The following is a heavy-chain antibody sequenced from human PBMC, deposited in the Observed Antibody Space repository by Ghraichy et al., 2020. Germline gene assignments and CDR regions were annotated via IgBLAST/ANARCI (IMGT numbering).Heavy chain of an antibody. CDR2: SSSSSSYI. CDR3: ARDLRDSSSWYSGY. V-gene: IGHV3-21*01. D-gene: IGHD6-13*01. J-gene: IGHJ4*02. CDR1: GFTFSSYS. Sequence: GGSLRLSCAASGFTFSSYSMNWVRQAPGKGLEWVSSSSSSSSYIYYADSVKGRFTISRDNAKNSLYLQMNSLRAEDTAVYYCARDLRDSSSWYSGYWGQGTLVTVSS.